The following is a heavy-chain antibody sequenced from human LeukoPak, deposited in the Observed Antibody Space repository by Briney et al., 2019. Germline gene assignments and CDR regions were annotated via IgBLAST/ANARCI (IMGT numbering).Heavy chain of an antibody. CDR1: GDSISSYY. J-gene: IGHJ4*02. V-gene: IGHV4-59*08. Sequence: SETLSLTCTDSGDSISSYYWSWIRQPPGKGLEWIGNIFYSGSPNYNPSLKSRVTISFDTSKNQFSLKLSSVTAADTAVYYCARVGHLAAAGTYDYWGQGTLVTVSS. D-gene: IGHD6-13*01. CDR3: ARVGHLAAAGTYDY. CDR2: IFYSGSP.